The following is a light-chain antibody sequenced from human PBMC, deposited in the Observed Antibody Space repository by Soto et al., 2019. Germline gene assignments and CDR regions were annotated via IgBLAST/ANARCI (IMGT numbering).Light chain of an antibody. CDR2: STS. CDR3: QQSHLTPFT. Sequence: DVQLTQSPSSLFASVGDRVTISCRASQTIYNYLNWYQHIPGKAPKLLISSTSTLQSGAPSRFSGSGSRTDFSLTISGLLPEDSATYYCQQSHLTPFTFGQGTKLQIK. V-gene: IGKV1-39*01. J-gene: IGKJ2*01. CDR1: QTIYNY.